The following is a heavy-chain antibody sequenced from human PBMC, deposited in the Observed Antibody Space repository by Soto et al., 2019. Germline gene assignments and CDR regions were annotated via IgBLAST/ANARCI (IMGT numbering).Heavy chain of an antibody. CDR1: GGSLSTNP. J-gene: IGHJ4*02. Sequence: SVKVSCNASGGSLSTNPISWVRQAPGQGLEWMGGTGSGTGPGNHAQKSRGRLTVTADKSTSTVYMELTNLSSEDTAVYYCARRHSGGFFRFFDSWGQGTLVTVST. CDR2: TGSGTGPG. CDR3: ARRHSGGFFRFFDS. D-gene: IGHD2-15*01. V-gene: IGHV1-69*06.